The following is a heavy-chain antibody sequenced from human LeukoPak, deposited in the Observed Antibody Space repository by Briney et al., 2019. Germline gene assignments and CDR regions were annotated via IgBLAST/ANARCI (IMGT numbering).Heavy chain of an antibody. V-gene: IGHV3-30*04. J-gene: IGHJ4*02. CDR1: GFTFSSYE. CDR2: ILYDGTNK. CDR3: GKEEEIGSPIDY. D-gene: IGHD1-26*01. Sequence: GGSLRLSCAASGFTFSSYEMNWVRQAPGKGLEWVAYILYDGTNKSFAESVKGRFTISRDNSKYTVYLHMNSLRLDDTGVYFCGKEEEIGSPIDYWGQGTLVTVSS.